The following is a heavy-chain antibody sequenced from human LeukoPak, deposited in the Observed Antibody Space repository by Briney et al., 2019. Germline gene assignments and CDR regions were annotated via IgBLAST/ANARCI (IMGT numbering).Heavy chain of an antibody. Sequence: GGSLRLSCAASGFTFSSYGMHWVRQAPGKGLEWVAVIWYDGSNKYYADSVKGRFTISRDNSKNTLYLQMNSLRAEDTAVYYCAKGPTYYYDSSDHLHLDYWGQGTLVTVSS. CDR3: AKGPTYYYDSSDHLHLDY. J-gene: IGHJ4*02. CDR1: GFTFSSYG. D-gene: IGHD3-22*01. CDR2: IWYDGSNK. V-gene: IGHV3-33*06.